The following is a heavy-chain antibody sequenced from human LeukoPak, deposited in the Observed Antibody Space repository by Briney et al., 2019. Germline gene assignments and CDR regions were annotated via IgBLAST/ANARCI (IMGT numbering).Heavy chain of an antibody. CDR2: MYYSGST. J-gene: IGHJ4*02. CDR3: ARDRYRSFDY. CDR1: GGSISSYY. D-gene: IGHD3-16*02. Sequence: SETPSLTCTVSGGSISSYYWSWIRQPPGKGLEWIGYMYYSGSTNYNPSLKSRVTISVDTSKNQFSLKLSSVTAADTAVYYCARDRYRSFDYWGQGTLVTGSS. V-gene: IGHV4-59*01.